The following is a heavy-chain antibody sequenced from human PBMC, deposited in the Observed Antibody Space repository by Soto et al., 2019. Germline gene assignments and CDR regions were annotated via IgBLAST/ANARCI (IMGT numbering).Heavy chain of an antibody. V-gene: IGHV5-51*01. CDR2: IYPGDSDT. D-gene: IGHD5-18*01. CDR3: ARSNTAMGDYYCYGMDD. CDR1: GYSFTSYW. Sequence: GESLKISCKGSGYSFTSYWIGWVRQMPGKGLEWMGIIYPGDSDTRYSPSFQGQVTISADKSISTAYLQWSSLKASDTAMYYCARSNTAMGDYYCYGMDDWGQGTTVTVSS. J-gene: IGHJ6*02.